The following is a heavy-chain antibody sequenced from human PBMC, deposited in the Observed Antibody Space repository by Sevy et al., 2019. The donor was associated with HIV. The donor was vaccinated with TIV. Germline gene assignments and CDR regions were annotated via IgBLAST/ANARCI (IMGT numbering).Heavy chain of an antibody. D-gene: IGHD4-4*01. V-gene: IGHV3-7*01. CDR1: GFTFSSYG. Sequence: GGSLRLSCAASGFTFSSYGMHWVRQAPGKGLEWVANIKQDGSVKYYVDSVKGRFTISRDNAKNSLYLQMNSLRAEDTAVYSCARDAYSRGAFDIWGQGTVVTVSS. CDR2: IKQDGSVK. J-gene: IGHJ3*02. CDR3: ARDAYSRGAFDI.